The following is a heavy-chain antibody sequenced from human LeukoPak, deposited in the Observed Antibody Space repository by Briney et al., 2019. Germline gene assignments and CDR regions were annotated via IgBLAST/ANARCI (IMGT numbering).Heavy chain of an antibody. CDR2: IYYSGST. V-gene: IGHV4-61*01. D-gene: IGHD2-2*01. Sequence: PSETLSLTCTVSGASVSSSNYYWSSIRQPPGKGLESVGSIYYSGSTNYNTSLKSRVTISVDTSKNQFSLKLSSVTAADTAVYYCARDYCTTTRCYPNYFDYWGQGTLVTVSS. CDR3: ARDYCTTTRCYPNYFDY. J-gene: IGHJ4*02. CDR1: GASVSSSNYY.